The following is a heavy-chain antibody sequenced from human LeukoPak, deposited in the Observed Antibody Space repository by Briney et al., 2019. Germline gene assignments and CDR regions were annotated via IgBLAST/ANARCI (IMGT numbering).Heavy chain of an antibody. CDR3: AKGLYYDFWSGYSYYYYYMDV. D-gene: IGHD3-3*01. V-gene: IGHV3-43D*03. CDR2: ISWDGGST. J-gene: IGHJ6*03. CDR1: GFTFSSHA. Sequence: PGGSLRLSCAASGFTFSSHAMHWVRQAPGKGLEWVSLISWDGGSTYYADSVKGRFTISRDNSKNSLYLQMNSLRAEDTALYYCAKGLYYDFWSGYSYYYYYMDVWGKGTTVTVSS.